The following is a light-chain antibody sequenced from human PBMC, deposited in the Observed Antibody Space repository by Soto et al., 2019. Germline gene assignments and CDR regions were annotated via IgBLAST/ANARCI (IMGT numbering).Light chain of an antibody. V-gene: IGKV3-15*01. J-gene: IGKJ4*01. Sequence: EIVMTQSPATLSVSPGERATLSCRASQSVSNNLAWYQQKPGQAPRLLIYEKSTRATGIPDRFSGSGSGTEFTLTISGLQSEDFAVYSCQQYNKWPLTFGGGTKVEIK. CDR2: EKS. CDR3: QQYNKWPLT. CDR1: QSVSNN.